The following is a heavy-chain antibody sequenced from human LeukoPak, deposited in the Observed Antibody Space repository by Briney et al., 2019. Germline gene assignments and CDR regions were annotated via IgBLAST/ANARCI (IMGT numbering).Heavy chain of an antibody. D-gene: IGHD1-26*01. CDR1: GGTFSSYA. CDR2: IIPILGIA. J-gene: IGHJ4*02. V-gene: IGHV1-69*04. CDR3: ARSPSLGATPLDY. Sequence: SVKVSCKASGGTFSSYAISWVRQPPGQGLEWMGRIIPILGIANYAQKFQGRVTITEDKSTRTAYMELSRLRSEDTAVYYCARSPSLGATPLDYWGQGTLVTVSS.